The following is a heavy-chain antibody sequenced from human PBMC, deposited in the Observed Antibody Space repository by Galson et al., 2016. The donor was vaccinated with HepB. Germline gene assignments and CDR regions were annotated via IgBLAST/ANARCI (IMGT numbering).Heavy chain of an antibody. D-gene: IGHD1-1*01. CDR2: TYYNSEWHN. Sequence: CAISGDSVSSNSAAWSWIRQSPSRGLEWLGRTYYNSEWHNDYAPSVKSRISINPDTSKNQFSLQVNSVTPEATAVYYCARGWVQNGMDVWGRGTAVTVSS. V-gene: IGHV6-1*01. CDR3: ARGWVQNGMDV. CDR1: GDSVSSNSAA. J-gene: IGHJ6*02.